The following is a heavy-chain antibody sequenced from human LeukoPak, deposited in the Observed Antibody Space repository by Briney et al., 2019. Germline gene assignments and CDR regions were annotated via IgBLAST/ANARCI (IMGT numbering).Heavy chain of an antibody. CDR2: ISGSGGST. CDR1: GFTFSSYA. V-gene: IGHV3-23*01. Sequence: GGSLRLSCAASGFTFSSYAMSWVRQAPGKGLEWVSAISGSGGSTYYADSVKGRFTISRDNSKNTLYLQMNSLGAEDTAVYYCAKSTMVQGAPYYFDYWGQGTLVTVSS. CDR3: AKSTMVQGAPYYFDY. J-gene: IGHJ4*02. D-gene: IGHD3-10*01.